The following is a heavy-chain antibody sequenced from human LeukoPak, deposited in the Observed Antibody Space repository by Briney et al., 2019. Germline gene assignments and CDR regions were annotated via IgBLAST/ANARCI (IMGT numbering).Heavy chain of an antibody. CDR3: AKDQGDDYGDLNWFDP. CDR1: GFTFSSYA. CDR2: ISGSGGST. J-gene: IGHJ5*02. Sequence: GGSLRLSCAASGFTFSSYAMSWVRQAPGKGLESVSAISGSGGSTYYADSVKGRFTISRDNSKNTLYLQMNSLRAEDTAVYYCAKDQGDDYGDLNWFDPWGQGTLVTVSS. D-gene: IGHD4-17*01. V-gene: IGHV3-23*01.